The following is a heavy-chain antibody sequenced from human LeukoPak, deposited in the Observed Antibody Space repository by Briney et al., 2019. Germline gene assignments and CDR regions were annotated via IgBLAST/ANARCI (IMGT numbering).Heavy chain of an antibody. Sequence: SETLSLTCTVSSGSTSNYYWSWIRQPPGKGLEWIGYIYYSGSTNYNPSLKSRVTISVDTSKNQFSLKMSSVTAADTAVYYCARADQRLYTSGWTYYFDYWGQGTRVTVSS. CDR3: ARADQRLYTSGWTYYFDY. CDR1: SGSTSNYY. CDR2: IYYSGST. V-gene: IGHV4-59*01. J-gene: IGHJ4*02. D-gene: IGHD6-19*01.